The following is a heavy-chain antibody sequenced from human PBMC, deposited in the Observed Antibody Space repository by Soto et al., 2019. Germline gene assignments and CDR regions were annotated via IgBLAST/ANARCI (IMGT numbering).Heavy chain of an antibody. Sequence: SETLSLTCDVSSVSITSSNWWTWVRQPPGKGLEWLGKISHSGTVYYNATLRSRVTISVDKPKNQLSLKLMSVTAADTAVYYCARDYDGFDYWGPGILVTVSS. D-gene: IGHD3-16*01. CDR2: ISHSGTV. CDR3: ARDYDGFDY. J-gene: IGHJ4*02. V-gene: IGHV4-4*02. CDR1: SVSITSSNW.